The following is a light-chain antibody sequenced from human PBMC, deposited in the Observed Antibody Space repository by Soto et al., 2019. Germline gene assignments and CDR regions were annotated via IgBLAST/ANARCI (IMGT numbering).Light chain of an antibody. V-gene: IGKV3-20*01. CDR1: QSVSSSS. Sequence: EIVLTQSPGTLSLSPGERATLSCRASQSVSSSSLAWYQQKVGQAPRLLIYGASSGATGIPDRFSGSGSGTDFTLTISRLEPEDSAVYYCHQYGSSPLTFGGGTRVDIK. J-gene: IGKJ4*01. CDR3: HQYGSSPLT. CDR2: GAS.